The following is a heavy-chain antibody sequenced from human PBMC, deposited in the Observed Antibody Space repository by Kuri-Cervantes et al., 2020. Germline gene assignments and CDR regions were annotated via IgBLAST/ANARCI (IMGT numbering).Heavy chain of an antibody. CDR2: ISGSGGST. CDR3: ARDITMVRGVYRWGGDFDY. D-gene: IGHD3-10*01. CDR1: GFTFSSYA. V-gene: IGHV3-23*01. Sequence: GESLKISCAASGFTFSSYAMSWVRQAPGKGLEWVSAISGSGGSTYYADSVKGRFTISRDNAKNSLYLQMNSLRDEDTAVYYCARDITMVRGVYRWGGDFDYWGQGTLVTVSS. J-gene: IGHJ4*02.